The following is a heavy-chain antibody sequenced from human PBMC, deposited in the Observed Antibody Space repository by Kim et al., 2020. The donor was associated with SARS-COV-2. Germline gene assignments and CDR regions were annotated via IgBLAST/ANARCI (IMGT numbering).Heavy chain of an antibody. D-gene: IGHD2-2*01. CDR2: IKSKTDGGTT. J-gene: IGHJ6*02. CDR1: GFTFSNAW. Sequence: GGSLRLSCAASGFTFSNAWMSWVRQAPGKGLEWVGRIKSKTDGGTTDYAAPVKGRFTISRDDSKNTLYLQMNSLKTEDTAVYYCTSTQGLVVPAAMLHHYYGMDVWGQGTTVTVSS. CDR3: TSTQGLVVPAAMLHHYYGMDV. V-gene: IGHV3-15*01.